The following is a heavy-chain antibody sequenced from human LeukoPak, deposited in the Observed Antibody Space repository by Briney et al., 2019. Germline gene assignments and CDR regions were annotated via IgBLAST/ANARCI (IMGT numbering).Heavy chain of an antibody. CDR1: GYSFTSNW. J-gene: IGHJ4*02. CDR2: IYPGDSDT. Sequence: GESLKISCKGSGYSFTSNWLGWVRQMPGKGLEWIGIIYPGDSDTRYSPAFQGQVTISADKSISTAYLQWSSLRASDTAMYYCATLDSSTWYYWGQGTRVSVSS. D-gene: IGHD6-13*01. CDR3: ATLDSSTWYY. V-gene: IGHV5-51*01.